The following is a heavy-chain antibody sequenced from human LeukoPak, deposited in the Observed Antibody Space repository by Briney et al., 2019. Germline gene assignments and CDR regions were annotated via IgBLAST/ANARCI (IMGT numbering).Heavy chain of an antibody. CDR1: GYTSTSYY. CDR2: INPSGGST. V-gene: IGHV1-46*01. Sequence: ASVKVSCKASGYTSTSYYMHWVRQAPGQGLEWMGIINPSGGSTSYAQKFQGRVTMTRDTSTSTVYMELSSLRSEDTAVYYCAREDRAGDYALNFDYWGQGTLVTVSS. D-gene: IGHD4-17*01. CDR3: AREDRAGDYALNFDY. J-gene: IGHJ4*02.